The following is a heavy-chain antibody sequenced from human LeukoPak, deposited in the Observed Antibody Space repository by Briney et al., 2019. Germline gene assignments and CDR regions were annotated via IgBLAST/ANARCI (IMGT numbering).Heavy chain of an antibody. J-gene: IGHJ5*02. CDR1: GYTFTGYY. V-gene: IGHV1-2*02. CDR2: INPNSGGT. Sequence: ASVKVSCKASGYTFTGYYMHWVRQAPGQGLEWMGWINPNSGGTNYAQKFQGRVTMTRDTSISTAYMELSRLRSDDTAVYYCATSLYGDYGFDPWGQGTLVTVSS. D-gene: IGHD4-17*01. CDR3: ATSLYGDYGFDP.